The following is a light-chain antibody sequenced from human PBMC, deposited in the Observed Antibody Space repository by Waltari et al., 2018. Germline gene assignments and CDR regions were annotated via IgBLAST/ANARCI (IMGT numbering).Light chain of an antibody. J-gene: IGLJ3*02. CDR3: QSYDNTLSGVV. V-gene: IGLV1-40*01. CDR1: SSNIRAGYD. Sequence: QSVLTQPPSVSGAPGQTVTISCTGSSSNIRAGYDVHSYQHLPGRAPKLLICGNTNRPSGVPDRFSGSRSGTSPSLAITGLQAEDEADYYCQSYDNTLSGVVFCGGTKLTVL. CDR2: GNT.